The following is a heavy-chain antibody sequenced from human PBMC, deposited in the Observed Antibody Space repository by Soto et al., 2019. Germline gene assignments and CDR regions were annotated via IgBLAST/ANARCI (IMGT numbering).Heavy chain of an antibody. CDR2: ISSSSSTI. Sequence: GGSLRLSCAASGFTFSSYSMNWVRQAPGKGLEWVSYISSSSSTIYYADSVKGRFTISRDNAKNSLYLQMNSLRDEDTAVYYCARDDYVWGSYRYNNWFDPWGQGTLVTVSS. J-gene: IGHJ5*02. CDR3: ARDDYVWGSYRYNNWFDP. V-gene: IGHV3-48*02. CDR1: GFTFSSYS. D-gene: IGHD3-16*02.